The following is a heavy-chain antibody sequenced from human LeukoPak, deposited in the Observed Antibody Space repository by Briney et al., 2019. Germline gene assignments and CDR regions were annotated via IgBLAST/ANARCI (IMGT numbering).Heavy chain of an antibody. D-gene: IGHD2-2*01. CDR1: GGTFSSYA. J-gene: IGHJ6*02. V-gene: IGHV1-69*04. CDR3: ARDRVVAALSFYYYGMDV. Sequence: GSSVKVSCKASGGTFSSYAISWVRQAPGQGLEWMGRIIPIFGIANYAQKFQGRVTITADKSTSTAYMELSSLRSEDTAVYYCARDRVVAALSFYYYGMDVWGQGTTVTVSS. CDR2: IIPIFGIA.